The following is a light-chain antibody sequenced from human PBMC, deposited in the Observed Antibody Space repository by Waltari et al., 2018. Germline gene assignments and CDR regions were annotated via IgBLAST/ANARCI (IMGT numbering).Light chain of an antibody. V-gene: IGLV1-44*01. J-gene: IGLJ3*02. CDR3: ASWDDIPNGPV. CDR2: SNN. Sequence: QSVLTQPHSASGTPGQRVTISCSGSSSNIGANAVNWYQHLPGTAPKLLILSNNQRPSGVPDRCSGSKSGTSASLAISGLQSEDESDYYCASWDDIPNGPVFGGGTKLTVL. CDR1: SSNIGANA.